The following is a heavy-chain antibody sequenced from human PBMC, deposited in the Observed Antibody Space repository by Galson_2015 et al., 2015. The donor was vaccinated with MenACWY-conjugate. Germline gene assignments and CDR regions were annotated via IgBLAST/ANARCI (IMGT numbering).Heavy chain of an antibody. J-gene: IGHJ3*02. CDR2: ISSSSSYT. CDR1: GFTFSDYY. V-gene: IGHV3-11*05. D-gene: IGHD6-13*01. CDR3: ARDLGIAAAGTSDAFDI. Sequence: SLRLSCAASGFTFSDYYMSWIRQAPGKGLEWVSYISSSSSYTNYADSVKGRFTISRDNAKNSLYLQMNSLRAEDTAVYYCARDLGIAAAGTSDAFDIWGQGTMVTVSS.